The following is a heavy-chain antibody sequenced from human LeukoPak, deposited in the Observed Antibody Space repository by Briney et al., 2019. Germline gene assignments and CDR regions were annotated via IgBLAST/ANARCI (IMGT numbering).Heavy chain of an antibody. D-gene: IGHD2-21*02. J-gene: IGHJ6*03. V-gene: IGHV3-30*04. CDR2: ISYDGSNK. CDR1: GFTFSTYA. CDR3: ARAKIASTVIYYYMDV. Sequence: PGRSLRLSCAASGFTFSTYAMHWVRQAPGKGLEWVAVISYDGSNKYYADSVEGRFNISRDNSKNTLFLQMNSLRAEDTAVYYCARAKIASTVIYYYMDVWGKGTTVTVSS.